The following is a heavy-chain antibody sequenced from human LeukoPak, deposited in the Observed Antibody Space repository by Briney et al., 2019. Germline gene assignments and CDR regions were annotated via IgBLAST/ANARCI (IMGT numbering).Heavy chain of an antibody. CDR1: GYTFTSYG. D-gene: IGHD6-13*01. CDR3: ATSLSSSWYRGAFDI. CDR2: ISAYNGNT. V-gene: IGHV1-18*01. J-gene: IGHJ3*02. Sequence: ASVKVSCKASGYTFTSYGISWVRQAPGQGLEWMGWISAYNGNTNYAQKLQGRVTMTTDTSTSTAYMELRSLRSDDTAVYYCATSLSSSWYRGAFDIWGQGTMVTVSS.